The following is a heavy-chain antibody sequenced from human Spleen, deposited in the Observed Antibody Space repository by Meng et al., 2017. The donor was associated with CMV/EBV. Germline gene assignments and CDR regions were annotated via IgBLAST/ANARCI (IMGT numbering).Heavy chain of an antibody. Sequence: GSFSSYSRSWVRQPPGKGLEWIGEINHSGNSNYNPSLKSRVTISVDTSKNQVSLKLSSVTAADTAVYYCARGRASYCSNGVCSIFDYWGQGTLVTVSS. CDR1: GSFSSYS. V-gene: IGHV4-34*01. J-gene: IGHJ4*02. D-gene: IGHD2-8*01. CDR3: ARGRASYCSNGVCSIFDY. CDR2: INHSGNS.